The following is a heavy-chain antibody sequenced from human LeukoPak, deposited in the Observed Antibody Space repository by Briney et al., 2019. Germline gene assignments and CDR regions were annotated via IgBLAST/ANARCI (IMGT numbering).Heavy chain of an antibody. CDR2: INSDGSST. J-gene: IGHJ4*02. CDR1: GFTFSRYW. CDR3: ARASSGWYTDSNFDY. V-gene: IGHV3-74*01. Sequence: PGGSLRLSCAASGFTFSRYWMHWVRQAPGKGLVWVSRINSDGSSTSYADSVKGRFTISRDNAKNTLYLQMNSLRAEDTAVYYCARASSGWYTDSNFDYWGQGTLVTVSS. D-gene: IGHD6-19*01.